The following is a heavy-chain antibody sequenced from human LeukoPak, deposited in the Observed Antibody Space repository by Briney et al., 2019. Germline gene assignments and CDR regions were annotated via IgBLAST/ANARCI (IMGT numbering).Heavy chain of an antibody. CDR2: ISPYNGNT. CDR1: GYTFTTYG. J-gene: IGHJ4*02. CDR3: ARENGAHDYGDYGVTEIDY. V-gene: IGHV1-18*01. Sequence: ASVKVSCKASGYTFTTYGITWVRQAPGQGLEWMGWISPYNGNTNYAQKLQGRVTMTTDTSTSTAYMELRSLRPDDTAVYYCARENGAHDYGDYGVTEIDYWGQGTLVTVSS. D-gene: IGHD4-17*01.